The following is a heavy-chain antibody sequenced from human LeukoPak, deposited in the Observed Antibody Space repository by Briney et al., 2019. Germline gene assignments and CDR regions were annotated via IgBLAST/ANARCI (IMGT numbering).Heavy chain of an antibody. D-gene: IGHD3-16*01. V-gene: IGHV4-34*01. CDR3: ASSRWGDYVFDY. CDR1: GGSFSGYY. CDR2: TNHSGST. J-gene: IGHJ4*02. Sequence: PSETLSLTCAVYGGSFSGYYWSWIRQPPGKGLEWIGETNHSGSTNYNPSLKSRVTISVDTSKNQFSLKLSSVTAADTAVYYCASSRWGDYVFDYWGQGTLVTVSS.